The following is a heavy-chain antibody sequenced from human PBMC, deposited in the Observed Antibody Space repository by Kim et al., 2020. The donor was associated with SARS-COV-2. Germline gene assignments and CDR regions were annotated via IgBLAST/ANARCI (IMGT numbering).Heavy chain of an antibody. J-gene: IGHJ6*02. Sequence: GGSLRLSCAASGFTFSNAWMSWVRQAPGKGLEWVGRIKSKTDGGTTDYAEPGKGRFTISRDDSKNTLYLQMNSLKTEDTAVYYCKRFVRSSYGMDVWGQGTTVPVSS. CDR2: IKSKTDGGTT. CDR3: KRFVRSSYGMDV. CDR1: GFTFSNAW. D-gene: IGHD3-10*01. V-gene: IGHV3-15*01.